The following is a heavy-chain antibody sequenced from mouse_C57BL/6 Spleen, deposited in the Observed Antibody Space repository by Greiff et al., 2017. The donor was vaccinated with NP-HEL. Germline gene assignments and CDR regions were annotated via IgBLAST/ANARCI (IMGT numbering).Heavy chain of an antibody. CDR1: GYTFTSYW. D-gene: IGHD2-3*01. CDR2: IDPSDSET. Sequence: VQLQQPGAELVRPGSSVKLSCKASGYTFTSYWMHWVKQRPIQGLEWIGNIDPSDSETHYNQKFKDKATLTVDKSSSTTYMQLSSLTSEDSAVYYCARGGDGPAYWGQGTLVTVSA. V-gene: IGHV1-52*01. J-gene: IGHJ3*01. CDR3: ARGGDGPAY.